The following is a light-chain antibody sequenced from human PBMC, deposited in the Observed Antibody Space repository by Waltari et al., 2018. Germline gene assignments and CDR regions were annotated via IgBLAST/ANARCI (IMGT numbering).Light chain of an antibody. CDR2: EDY. Sequence: NFILTQTHSVSESPGKTVTISCTRSSGSIGSSYVQWYQQRPGSAPTTVIYEDYQRPSGVPVRFSGSIDSSSNSAYVTISGLKPEDEADYYCQSYDNDNVVFGVGTRLTVL. J-gene: IGLJ3*02. CDR1: SGSIGSSY. V-gene: IGLV6-57*03. CDR3: QSYDNDNVV.